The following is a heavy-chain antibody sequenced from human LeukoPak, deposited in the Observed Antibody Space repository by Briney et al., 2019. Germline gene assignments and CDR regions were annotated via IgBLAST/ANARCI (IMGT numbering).Heavy chain of an antibody. V-gene: IGHV5-51*01. Sequence: GESLKISCKGSGYIFPNYWIGWVRQMPGKGLEWMGIIYPGDSDTRYSPSFQGQVTISADKSITTAFLQWSSLKASDTAMYYCARLPQYSTSRNLYWFDPWGQGTRVTVPS. CDR3: ARLPQYSTSRNLYWFDP. J-gene: IGHJ5*02. D-gene: IGHD6-13*01. CDR1: GYIFPNYW. CDR2: IYPGDSDT.